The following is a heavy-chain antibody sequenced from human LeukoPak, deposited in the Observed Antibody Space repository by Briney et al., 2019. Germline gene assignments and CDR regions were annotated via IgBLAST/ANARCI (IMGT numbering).Heavy chain of an antibody. J-gene: IGHJ4*02. CDR3: ARTSDGRYDY. D-gene: IGHD1-26*01. Sequence: ASVKVSCKTSGYTFTRYGLTWVRQAPGQGLEWMGWISDYNGNKNYAQRPQGRVTMTTDTSKNTAYMELRSLRSDDTAMYLCARTSDGRYDYWGQGTLVTVSS. V-gene: IGHV1-18*01. CDR1: GYTFTRYG. CDR2: ISDYNGNK.